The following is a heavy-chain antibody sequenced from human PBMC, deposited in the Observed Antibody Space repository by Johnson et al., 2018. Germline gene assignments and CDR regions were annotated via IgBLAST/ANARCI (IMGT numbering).Heavy chain of an antibody. V-gene: IGHV4-34*01. D-gene: IGHD2-2*01. CDR3: ARTDRTSRPLSYYYMDV. CDR1: GGSFSGYY. J-gene: IGHJ6*03. CDR2: INHSGGT. Sequence: QVQLQQWGAGLLKPSETLSLTCAVYGGSFSGYYWTWIRQSPGKGLEWIGEINHSGGTNYNPSLKRRVTISLDTSKNQSSLKLSSVTAADTGMYFCARTDRTSRPLSYYYMDVWGKGTTVTVSS.